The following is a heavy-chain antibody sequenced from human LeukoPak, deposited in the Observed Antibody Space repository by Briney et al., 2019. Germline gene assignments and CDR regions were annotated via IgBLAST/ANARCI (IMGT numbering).Heavy chain of an antibody. CDR1: GGSISSSNYY. D-gene: IGHD2-15*01. CDR2: IYYSGST. V-gene: IGHV4-39*07. CDR3: ARGSGYCSGGSCYSHAFDI. Sequence: SETLSLTCTVSGGSISSSNYYWGWIRQPPGKGLEWIGSIYYSGSTYYSPSLKSRVTISVDTSKNQFSLKLSSVTAADTAVYYCARGSGYCSGGSCYSHAFDIWGQGTMVAVSS. J-gene: IGHJ3*02.